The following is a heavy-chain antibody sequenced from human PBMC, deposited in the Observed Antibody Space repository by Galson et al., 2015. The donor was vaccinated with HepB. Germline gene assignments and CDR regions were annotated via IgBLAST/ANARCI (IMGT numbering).Heavy chain of an antibody. D-gene: IGHD2-2*01. Sequence: SVKVSCKASGGTFSSYAISWVRQAPGQGLEWMGGIIPIFGTANYAQKFQGRVTSTADESTSTAYMELSSLRSEDTAVYYCARLRLYCSSTSCHQNTYNYMDVWGKGTTVTVSS. CDR2: IIPIFGTA. CDR3: ARLRLYCSSTSCHQNTYNYMDV. J-gene: IGHJ6*03. V-gene: IGHV1-69*13. CDR1: GGTFSSYA.